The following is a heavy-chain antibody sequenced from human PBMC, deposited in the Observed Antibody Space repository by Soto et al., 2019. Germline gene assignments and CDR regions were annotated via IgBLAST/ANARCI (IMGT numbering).Heavy chain of an antibody. CDR2: ISYDGSNK. CDR3: ARDKFIGSYYIRGVTYIFDS. CDR1: GFTFSSYG. Sequence: GGSLRLSCAASGFTFSSYGMHWVRQAPGKGLEWVAVISYDGSNKYYADSVKGRFTISRDNAKNSLYLQMNSLRAEDTAVYYWARDKFIGSYYIRGVTYIFDSWGQGALVTVSS. D-gene: IGHD3-10*02. J-gene: IGHJ4*02. V-gene: IGHV3-30*03.